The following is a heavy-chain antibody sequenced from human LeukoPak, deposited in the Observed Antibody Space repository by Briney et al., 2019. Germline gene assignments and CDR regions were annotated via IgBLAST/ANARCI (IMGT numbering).Heavy chain of an antibody. J-gene: IGHJ6*03. CDR3: ETAVEIPEAYYYYHYWDV. CDR1: GCSISSSSYY. Sequence: AETLSLTCIVSGCSISSSSYYWGWIRQPPGRGLVWIGNIDYSASTYYDPSIKSCVAIAVDTSNNQLSMKLSSVTAAVTAVNSCETAVEIPEAYYYYHYWDVWGKGTTVPVSS. V-gene: IGHV4-39*07. CDR2: IDYSAST. D-gene: IGHD2-2*01.